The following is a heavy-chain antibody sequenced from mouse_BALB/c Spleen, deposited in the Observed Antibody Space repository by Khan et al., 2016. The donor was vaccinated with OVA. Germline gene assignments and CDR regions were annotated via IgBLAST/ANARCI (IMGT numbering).Heavy chain of an antibody. CDR3: ASDRIDY. J-gene: IGHJ2*01. V-gene: IGHV1-7*01. Sequence: QVQLQQSGAELAKPGASVKMSCKASGYTFTTYWMHWVKQRPGQGLEWIGYINPTSAYTDYNEKFKDKATLSADKSSSTAYMQLSSLTSEDSAVYYCASDRIDYWGQGTTLTVSS. CDR2: INPTSAYT. CDR1: GYTFTTYW.